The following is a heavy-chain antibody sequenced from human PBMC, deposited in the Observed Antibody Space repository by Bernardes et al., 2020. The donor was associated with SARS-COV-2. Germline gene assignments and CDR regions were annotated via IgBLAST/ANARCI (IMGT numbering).Heavy chain of an antibody. V-gene: IGHV3-33*01. CDR3: VRRFCAVSSACGNFYGMGV. CDR2: IWSDGSTK. D-gene: IGHD6-19*01. Sequence: GGSLRLSCAASGFTFNTYGMHWVRRAPGKGLEWVAVIWSDGSTKYYADSAKGRFTISRDNSKNTLYLQMNSLRVEDTAVYYCVRRFCAVSSACGNFYGMGVWGQGTTVTVSS. J-gene: IGHJ6*02. CDR1: GFTFNTYG.